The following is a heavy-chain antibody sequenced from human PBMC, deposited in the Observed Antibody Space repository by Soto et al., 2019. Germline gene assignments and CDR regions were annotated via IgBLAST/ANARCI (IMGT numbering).Heavy chain of an antibody. J-gene: IGHJ4*02. Sequence: EVQLLESGGGLVQPGGSLRLSCAASGFTFGSYAMSWVRQAPGKGLEWVSLVTYSGANTYYAGSVTGRFTISRDNSRNSLYLQMGRLRVEDTAVYYCATPSLSTGGYSSFDSWGRGTLVTVSS. CDR3: ATPSLSTGGYSSFDS. D-gene: IGHD1-26*01. CDR1: GFTFGSYA. V-gene: IGHV3-23*01. CDR2: VTYSGANT.